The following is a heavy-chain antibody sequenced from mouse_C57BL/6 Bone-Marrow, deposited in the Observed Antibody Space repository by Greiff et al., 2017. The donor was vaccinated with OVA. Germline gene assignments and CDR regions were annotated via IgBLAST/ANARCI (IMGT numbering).Heavy chain of an antibody. CDR2: ISSGSSTI. CDR1: GFTFSDYG. J-gene: IGHJ2*01. CDR3: ARGYYYGSKSHFDY. D-gene: IGHD1-1*01. V-gene: IGHV5-17*01. Sequence: EVQRVESGGGLVKPGGSLKLSCAASGFTFSDYGMHWVRQAPEKGLEWVAYISSGSSTIYYADTVKGRFTISRDNAKNTLFLQMTSLRSEDTAMYYCARGYYYGSKSHFDYWGQGTTLTVSS.